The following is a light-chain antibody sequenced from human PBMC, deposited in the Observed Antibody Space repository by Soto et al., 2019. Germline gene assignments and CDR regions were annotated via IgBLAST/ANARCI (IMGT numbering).Light chain of an antibody. CDR1: SSDVGGYNY. V-gene: IGLV2-8*01. CDR3: SSYAGSNNYV. Sequence: QSVLTQPHSASGCPGQSVTSSCTGTSSDVGGYNYISWYQQHPGKAPKLMIYEVSKRPSGVPDRSSGSKSGNTASLTVSGLQAEDEADYYCSSYAGSNNYVFGTGTKVTVL. J-gene: IGLJ1*01. CDR2: EVS.